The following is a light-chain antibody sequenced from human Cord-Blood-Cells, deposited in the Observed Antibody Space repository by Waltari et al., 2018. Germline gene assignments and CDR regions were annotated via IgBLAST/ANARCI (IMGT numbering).Light chain of an antibody. V-gene: IGKV3-15*01. CDR3: QQYNNWPRWT. Sequence: ELVMTQSPPTLSVSPGERATLSCRASQSVSSNLAWYQQKPGQAPRLLIYGASTRATGIPARFSGSGSGTEFTLTISSLQSEDFAVYYCQQYNNWPRWTFGQGTKVEIK. J-gene: IGKJ1*01. CDR1: QSVSSN. CDR2: GAS.